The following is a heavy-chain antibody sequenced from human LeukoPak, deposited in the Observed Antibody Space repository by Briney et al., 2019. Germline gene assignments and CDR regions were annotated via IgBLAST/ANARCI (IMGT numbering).Heavy chain of an antibody. CDR3: AREIFNGFDI. J-gene: IGHJ3*02. V-gene: IGHV3-30-3*01. Sequence: PGRSLRLSCAASGFTFRSYGIHWVRQAPGKGLEWVAVISYDGSNKDYADSVKGRFTISRDNSKNTLYLQMNSQRAEDTAVYYCAREIFNGFDIWGQGTMVTVSS. CDR2: ISYDGSNK. CDR1: GFTFRSYG.